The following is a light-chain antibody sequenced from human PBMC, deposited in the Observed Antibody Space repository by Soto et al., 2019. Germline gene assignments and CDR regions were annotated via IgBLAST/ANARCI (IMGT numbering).Light chain of an antibody. V-gene: IGLV1-40*01. Sequence: QSVLTQPPSVSGAPGQRVTISCSGSSSNIGAGYDVQWYRQFPGTAPKLLIYANSVRPSGVPDRFSGSKSGTSASLAITGLQAEDEADSYCQSYDSSLIVSKVFGTGTKVTLL. J-gene: IGLJ1*01. CDR2: ANS. CDR1: SSNIGAGYD. CDR3: QSYDSSLIVSKV.